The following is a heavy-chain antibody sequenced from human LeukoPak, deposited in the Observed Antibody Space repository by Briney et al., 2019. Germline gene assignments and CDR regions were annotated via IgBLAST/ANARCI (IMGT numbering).Heavy chain of an antibody. V-gene: IGHV4-4*07. J-gene: IGHJ5*02. Sequence: PSETLSLTCTVSGGSITIYYWSWIRQPAGKGLEWIGRRSTNYNPSLKSRVTMSVDTFKNQFSLKLSSVTAADTAVYYCARIPKVVAATSGSYWFDPWGQGTLVTVSS. CDR3: ARIPKVVAATSGSYWFDP. CDR1: GGSITIYY. D-gene: IGHD2-15*01. CDR2: RST.